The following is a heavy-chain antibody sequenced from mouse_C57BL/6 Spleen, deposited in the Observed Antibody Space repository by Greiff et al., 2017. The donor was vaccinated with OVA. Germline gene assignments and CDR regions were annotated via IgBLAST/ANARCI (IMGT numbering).Heavy chain of an antibody. Sequence: QVQLQQSGAELVKPGASVKMSCKASGYTFTSYWISWVKQRPGQGLEWIGDIYPGSGSTNYNEKFKSKATLTVDTSSSTAYMQLSSLTSEDSAVYYCARYYSNFDYWGQGTTLTVSS. D-gene: IGHD2-5*01. CDR2: IYPGSGST. J-gene: IGHJ2*01. CDR3: ARYYSNFDY. CDR1: GYTFTSYW. V-gene: IGHV1-55*01.